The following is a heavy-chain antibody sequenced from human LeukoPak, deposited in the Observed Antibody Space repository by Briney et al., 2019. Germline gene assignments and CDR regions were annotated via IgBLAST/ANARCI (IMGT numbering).Heavy chain of an antibody. V-gene: IGHV4-34*01. Sequence: PSETLSLTCAVYGGSFSGYYWSWIRQPPGKGLEWIGEINHSRSTNYNPSLKSRVTISVDTSKNQFSLKLSSVTAADTAVYYCARWEGAYWGQGTLVTVSS. CDR1: GGSFSGYY. CDR2: INHSRST. D-gene: IGHD1-26*01. J-gene: IGHJ4*02. CDR3: ARWEGAY.